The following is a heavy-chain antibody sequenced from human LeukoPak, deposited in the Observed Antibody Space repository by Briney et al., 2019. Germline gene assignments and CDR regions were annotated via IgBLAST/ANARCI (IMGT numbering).Heavy chain of an antibody. V-gene: IGHV1-46*01. CDR2: INPSGGST. CDR3: ASDILTGYDAFDI. D-gene: IGHD3-9*01. J-gene: IGHJ3*02. Sequence: VASVKVSFKASGYTFTIYYMHWVRQAPGQGLEWMGLINPSGGSTSYTQKFQGRVTITRDTSTSTVYMELSSLRSEDTAVYYCASDILTGYDAFDIWGQGTMVTVS. CDR1: GYTFTIYY.